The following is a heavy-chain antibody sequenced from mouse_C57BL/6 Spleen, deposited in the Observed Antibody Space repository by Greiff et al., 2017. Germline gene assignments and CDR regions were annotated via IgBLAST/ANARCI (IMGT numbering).Heavy chain of an antibody. CDR1: GFTFSSYA. V-gene: IGHV5-4*01. CDR3: ARDRPGYFDY. Sequence: EVKVVESGGGLVKPGGSLKLSCAASGFTFSSYAMSWVRQTPEKRLAWVATISDGGSYTYYPDNVKGRFTISRDNAKNNLYLQMSHLKSEDTAMYYCARDRPGYFDYWGQGTTLTVSS. J-gene: IGHJ2*01. CDR2: ISDGGSYT.